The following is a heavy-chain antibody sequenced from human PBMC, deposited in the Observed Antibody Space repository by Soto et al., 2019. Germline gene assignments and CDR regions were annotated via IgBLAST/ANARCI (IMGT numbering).Heavy chain of an antibody. CDR1: GGSISSGGYY. Sequence: QVQLQESGPGLVKPSQTLSLTCTVSGGSISSGGYYWSWIRQHPGKGLEWIGYIYYSGSTYYNPSLKSRVTISVDTSKNQFSLKLSSVTAADTAVYHCARVGRDGYNYRGEYFDYWGQGTLVTVSS. CDR2: IYYSGST. CDR3: ARVGRDGYNYRGEYFDY. D-gene: IGHD5-12*01. J-gene: IGHJ4*02. V-gene: IGHV4-31*03.